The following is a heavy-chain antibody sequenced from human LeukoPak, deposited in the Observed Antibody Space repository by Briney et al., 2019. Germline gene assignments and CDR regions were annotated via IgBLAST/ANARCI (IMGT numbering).Heavy chain of an antibody. Sequence: GGSLRLSCAASGFTFSNYWMHWVRQAPGKGLVWVSRINSDGSSTTYADSVKGRFTISRDNAKNTLYLQMNSLRAEDTAVYYCARDYGRSGDYGMDVWGQGTTVTVSS. CDR2: INSDGSST. J-gene: IGHJ6*02. CDR3: ARDYGRSGDYGMDV. CDR1: GFTFSNYW. V-gene: IGHV3-74*01. D-gene: IGHD3-10*01.